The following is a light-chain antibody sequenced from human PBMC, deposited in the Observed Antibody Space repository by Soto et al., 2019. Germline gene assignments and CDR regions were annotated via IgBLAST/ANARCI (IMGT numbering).Light chain of an antibody. CDR2: AAS. V-gene: IGKV1-27*01. CDR3: QKYYSAPET. J-gene: IGKJ1*01. Sequence: DIQMTQSPSSLSASVGDRVTITCRASEGISSYLAWYQQKPGKVPKVLIYAASTLHSGVPSRFSGSGSGTEFTLTISNVQPEDAATYYCQKYYSAPETFGQGTKVEIK. CDR1: EGISSY.